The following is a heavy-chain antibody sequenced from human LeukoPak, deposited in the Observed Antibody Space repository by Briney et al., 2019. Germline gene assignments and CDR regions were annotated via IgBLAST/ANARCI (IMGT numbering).Heavy chain of an antibody. CDR1: GGSISSYY. CDR3: ARDPGLITMVRGVIRQPYYYYGMDV. Sequence: SETPSLTCTVSGGSISSYYWSWIRQPAGKGLEWIGRIYTSGSTNYNPSLKSRVTMSVDTSKNQCPLKLSSVTAADTAVYYCARDPGLITMVRGVIRQPYYYYGMDVWGQGTTVTVSS. J-gene: IGHJ6*02. D-gene: IGHD3-10*01. CDR2: IYTSGST. V-gene: IGHV4-4*07.